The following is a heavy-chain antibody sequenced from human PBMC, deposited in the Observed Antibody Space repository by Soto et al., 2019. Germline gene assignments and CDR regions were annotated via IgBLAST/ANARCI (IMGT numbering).Heavy chain of an antibody. V-gene: IGHV1-18*01. Sequence: QVQLVQCGGEVKKPGASVKVSCKTSGYSCTTYAISWVRQALGQGLEWMGWISAYNANKNYAQKLQDRVTMTTDTSTYTAYMELRSLRSDDTAVYYCAREGPAPYYYYGMDVWGQGSTVTVSS. CDR3: AREGPAPYYYYGMDV. CDR1: GYSCTTYA. CDR2: ISAYNANK. J-gene: IGHJ6*02.